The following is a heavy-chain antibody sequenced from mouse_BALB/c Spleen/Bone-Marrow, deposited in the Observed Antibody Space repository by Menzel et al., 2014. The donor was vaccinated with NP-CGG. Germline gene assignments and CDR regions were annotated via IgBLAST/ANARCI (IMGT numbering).Heavy chain of an antibody. D-gene: IGHD2-2*01. Sequence: EVHLQQSGAELVKPGASVKLSCTASGFNIKDTYMHWVKQRPVQGLEWIGRIDPANGNTKYDLKFQGKATITADTSSNTAYLQHSSLTSEDTAVYYCASYVYGYYFDYWGQGTTLTVSS. J-gene: IGHJ2*01. V-gene: IGHV14-3*02. CDR2: IDPANGNT. CDR3: ASYVYGYYFDY. CDR1: GFNIKDTY.